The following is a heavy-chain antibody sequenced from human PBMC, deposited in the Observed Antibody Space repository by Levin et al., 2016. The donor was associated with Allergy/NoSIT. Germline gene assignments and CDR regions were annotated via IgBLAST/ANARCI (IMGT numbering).Heavy chain of an antibody. D-gene: IGHD6-13*01. V-gene: IGHV4-59*01. CDR1: GGSISSYY. J-gene: IGHJ3*02. CDR3: ARDSTYSSSGGYYDAFDI. CDR2: IYYSGST. Sequence: SETLSLTCTVSGGSISSYYWSWIRQPPGKGLEWIGYIYYSGSTNYNPSLKSRVTISVDTSKNQFSLKLSSVTAADTAVYYCARDSTYSSSGGYYDAFDIWGQGTMVTVSS.